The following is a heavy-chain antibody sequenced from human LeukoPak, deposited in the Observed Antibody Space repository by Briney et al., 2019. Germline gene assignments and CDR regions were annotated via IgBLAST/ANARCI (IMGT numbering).Heavy chain of an antibody. CDR1: GFTFGSYA. J-gene: IGHJ4*02. CDR3: ARDKEYSADY. CDR2: ISYDGSNK. D-gene: IGHD5-18*01. Sequence: GGSLRLSCAASGFTFGSYAMHWVRQAPGKGLGWVAVISYDGSNKYYADSVKGRFTISRDNSKNTLYLQMNSLRAEDTAVYYCARDKEYSADYWGQGTLVTVSS. V-gene: IGHV3-30-3*01.